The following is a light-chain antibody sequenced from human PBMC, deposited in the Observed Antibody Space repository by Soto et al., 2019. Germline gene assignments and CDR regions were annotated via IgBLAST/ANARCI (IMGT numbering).Light chain of an antibody. J-gene: IGKJ4*01. CDR3: QQYGDSIT. V-gene: IGKV3-20*01. Sequence: EIVLSQSPGTLSLSPGEGATLYCRASQSASSFLGWYQPIPGPAPRLLTDDASTTATGIPARFSGSRSGTDFTLTISRLEPEDFAVYHCQQYGDSITFGGGTKV. CDR1: QSASSF. CDR2: DAS.